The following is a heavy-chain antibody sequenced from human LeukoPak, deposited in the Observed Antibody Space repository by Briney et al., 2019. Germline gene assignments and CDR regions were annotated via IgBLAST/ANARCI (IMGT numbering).Heavy chain of an antibody. CDR3: ARRYCSSSRCYFQFDY. V-gene: IGHV5-51*01. CDR2: IYPGDSDT. J-gene: IGHJ4*02. D-gene: IGHD2-2*01. CDR1: GYRFTSYW. Sequence: GESLKISCKGSGYRFTSYWIGWVRQMPGKGLEWMGIIYPGDSDTRYSPSFQGQVTISADKSISTAYLQWSSLKASDTAMYYCARRYCSSSRCYFQFDYWGQGTLVTVSS.